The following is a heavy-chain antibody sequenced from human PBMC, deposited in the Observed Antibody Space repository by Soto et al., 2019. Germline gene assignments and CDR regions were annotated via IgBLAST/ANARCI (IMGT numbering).Heavy chain of an antibody. CDR3: ARASRRTGFVIAAADSDWFDP. D-gene: IGHD6-13*01. CDR2: VIPIFGTA. V-gene: IGHV1-69*13. CDR1: GGTFSSYA. Sequence: SVKVSCKASGGTFSSYAISWVRQAPGQGLEWMGGVIPIFGTANYAQKFQGRVTITADESTSTAYMELSSLRSEDTAVYYCARASRRTGFVIAAADSDWFDPWGQGTLVTVSS. J-gene: IGHJ5*02.